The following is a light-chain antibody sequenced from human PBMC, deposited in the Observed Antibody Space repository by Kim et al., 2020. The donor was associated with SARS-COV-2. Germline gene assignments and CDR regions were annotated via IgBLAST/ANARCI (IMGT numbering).Light chain of an antibody. V-gene: IGKV3-20*01. Sequence: PVSQATLASRSCQSVRGTDIALYRQKPGQAPVLLIYGASGSATGIPDRISGSGTGTDFTLTISRLEPEDVAVYDCQQYGSSSRWTFGQGTKVDIK. J-gene: IGKJ1*01. CDR2: GAS. CDR1: QSVRGTD. CDR3: QQYGSSSRWT.